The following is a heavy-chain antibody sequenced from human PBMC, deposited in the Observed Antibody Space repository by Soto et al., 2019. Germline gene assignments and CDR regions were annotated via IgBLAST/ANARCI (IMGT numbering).Heavy chain of an antibody. CDR1: GYTFTDYF. V-gene: IGHV1-2*02. D-gene: IGHD3-16*01. Sequence: ASVKVSCKASGYTFTDYFMHWVRQAPGQGLEWMGWINGNSGGTSYAQKFQGRVAMTRDTSISTAYMELSSLTFDDTAVYYCARDPADSMIGIDYWGQGTLVTVSS. J-gene: IGHJ4*02. CDR2: INGNSGGT. CDR3: ARDPADSMIGIDY.